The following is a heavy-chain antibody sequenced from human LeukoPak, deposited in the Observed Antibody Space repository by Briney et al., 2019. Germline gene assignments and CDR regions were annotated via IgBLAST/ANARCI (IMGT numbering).Heavy chain of an antibody. V-gene: IGHV3-74*01. J-gene: IGHJ3*02. CDR1: GFTFSPYW. D-gene: IGHD3-22*01. CDR2: ITSDGSST. Sequence: GGSLRLSCAASGFTFSPYWMHWVRQAPGKGLVWVARITSDGSSTAYADSVKGRFTISRDNAKNSLYLQMNSLRDEDTALYYCARTYYDSSGYYSAFDIWGQGTTVTVSS. CDR3: ARTYYDSSGYYSAFDI.